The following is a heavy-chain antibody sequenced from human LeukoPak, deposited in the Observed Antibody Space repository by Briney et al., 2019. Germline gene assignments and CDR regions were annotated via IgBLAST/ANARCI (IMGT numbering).Heavy chain of an antibody. CDR2: IYYSGST. Sequence: SETLSLTCTVSGGSISSSSYHWGWIRQPPGKGLEWFGSIYYSGSTYYNPSLKSRVTISVDTSKNQFSLKLSSVTAADTAVYYCARLYDYYDSSGYYGWFDPWGQGTLVTVSS. J-gene: IGHJ5*02. CDR3: ARLYDYYDSSGYYGWFDP. CDR1: GGSISSSSYH. D-gene: IGHD3-22*01. V-gene: IGHV4-39*01.